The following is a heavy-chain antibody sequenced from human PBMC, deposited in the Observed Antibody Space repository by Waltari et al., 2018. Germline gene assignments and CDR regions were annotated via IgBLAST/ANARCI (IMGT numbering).Heavy chain of an antibody. J-gene: IGHJ6*02. CDR2: ISSSSSTI. V-gene: IGHV3-48*01. Sequence: EVQLVESGGGLVQPGGSLRLSCAASGFTFSSYSMNWVRQAPGKGLEWVSYISSSSSTIYYADSVKGRFTISRDNAKNSLYLQMNSLRAEDTAVYYCARSSAYYYYGMDVWGQGTTVTVSS. CDR3: ARSSAYYYYGMDV. CDR1: GFTFSSYS.